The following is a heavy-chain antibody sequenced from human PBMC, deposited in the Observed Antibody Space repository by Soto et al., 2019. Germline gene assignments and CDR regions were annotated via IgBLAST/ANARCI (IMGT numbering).Heavy chain of an antibody. CDR2: ISSSSSTI. V-gene: IGHV3-48*01. CDR3: AKTHLGYSSGPIKDAEYFQH. CDR1: GFTFSTYS. Sequence: PGGSLRLSCAASGFTFSTYSMNWVRQAPGKGLEWVSYISSSSSTIFYTDSVKGRFTVSRDNARNSLYLQLNSLRAEDTAVYYCAKTHLGYSSGPIKDAEYFQHWGQGTLVTVSS. D-gene: IGHD6-19*01. J-gene: IGHJ1*01.